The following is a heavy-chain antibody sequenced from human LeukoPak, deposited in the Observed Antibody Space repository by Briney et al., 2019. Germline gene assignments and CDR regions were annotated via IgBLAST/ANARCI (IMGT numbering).Heavy chain of an antibody. CDR1: GGSVINANW. Sequence: SGTLSLTCGVSGGSVINANWWPWVRQPPGKGLEWIGEVHLDGRTNYNPSLESRLTMSVDVSENQVPLKLTSVTAADTAVYYCAREGGFYRPLDYSGQGTLVTVSS. CDR2: VHLDGRT. CDR3: AREGGFYRPLDY. V-gene: IGHV4-4*02. J-gene: IGHJ4*02. D-gene: IGHD3-3*01.